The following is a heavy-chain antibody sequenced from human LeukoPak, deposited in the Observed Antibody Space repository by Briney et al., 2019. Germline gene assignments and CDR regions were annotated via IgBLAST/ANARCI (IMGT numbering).Heavy chain of an antibody. CDR3: ARLWYYYGSGDAFDI. V-gene: IGHV4-59*08. CDR1: GGSISSYY. Sequence: PSETLSLTCTVSGGSISSYYWSWIRQPPGKGLEWIGYIYYSGSTNYNPSLKSRVTISVDTSKNQFSLKLSSVTAADTAVYYCARLWYYYGSGDAFDIWGQGTMVTVSS. CDR2: IYYSGST. D-gene: IGHD3-10*01. J-gene: IGHJ3*02.